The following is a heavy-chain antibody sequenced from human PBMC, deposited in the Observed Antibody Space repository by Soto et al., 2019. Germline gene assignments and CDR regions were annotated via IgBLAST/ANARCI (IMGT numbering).Heavy chain of an antibody. CDR2: INGRGNYI. J-gene: IGHJ4*02. V-gene: IGHV3-21*01. Sequence: GGSLRLSCASSGFTFSTYTMNWVRQAPGKGLEWVSSINGRGNYIYYAESVKGRFAISRDNAKNSLYLQMDRLRAEDTALYYCVREDGKVGTNSAFDYWGLGALVTVSS. CDR1: GFTFSTYT. CDR3: VREDGKVGTNSAFDY. D-gene: IGHD1-26*01.